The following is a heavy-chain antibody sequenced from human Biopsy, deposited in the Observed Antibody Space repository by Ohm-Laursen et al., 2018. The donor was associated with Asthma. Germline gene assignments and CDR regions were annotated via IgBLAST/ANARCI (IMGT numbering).Heavy chain of an antibody. CDR3: AKGDSSGWSHYYFDY. Sequence: SLRLSCTASGFTASRDHMFWVRQAPGKGLEWVSVIYSGGTSDTADSVRGRFTISRDFYKNTLYLQVDSLRAEDTAVYYCAKGDSSGWSHYYFDYWGQGTLVTVSS. CDR2: IYSGGTS. CDR1: GFTASRDH. D-gene: IGHD6-19*01. J-gene: IGHJ4*02. V-gene: IGHV3-53*01.